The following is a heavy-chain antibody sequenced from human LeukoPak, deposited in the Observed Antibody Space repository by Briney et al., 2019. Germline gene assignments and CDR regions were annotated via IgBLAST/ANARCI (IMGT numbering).Heavy chain of an antibody. J-gene: IGHJ4*02. Sequence: SETLSLTCTVSGYSISSGYYWGWIRQPPGEGLEWIGSIYHSGSTYYNPSLKSRVTISVDTSKNQFSLKLSSVTAADTAVYYCARLPTVTFFDYWGQGTLVTVSS. CDR1: GYSISSGYY. CDR2: IYHSGST. D-gene: IGHD4-17*01. V-gene: IGHV4-38-2*02. CDR3: ARLPTVTFFDY.